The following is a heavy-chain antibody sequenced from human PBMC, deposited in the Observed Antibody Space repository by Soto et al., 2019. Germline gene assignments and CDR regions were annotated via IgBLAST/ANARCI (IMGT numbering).Heavy chain of an antibody. J-gene: IGHJ4*02. V-gene: IGHV3-23*01. Sequence: EVQLLESGGGLVQPGGSLRLSCAASGFTFSSYAMSWVRQAPGKGLEWVSAISGSGGSTYYADSVKGWFTISRDNSKNTLYLQMNSLRAEDTAVYYCAKPIVATTYFDYWGQGTLVTVSS. D-gene: IGHD5-12*01. CDR1: GFTFSSYA. CDR3: AKPIVATTYFDY. CDR2: ISGSGGST.